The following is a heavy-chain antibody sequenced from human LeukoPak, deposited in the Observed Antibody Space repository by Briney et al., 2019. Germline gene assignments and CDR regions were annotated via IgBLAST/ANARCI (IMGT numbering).Heavy chain of an antibody. D-gene: IGHD4-17*01. J-gene: IGHJ4*02. CDR1: GFTFSDFT. CDR2: ISGSSSSYI. Sequence: GGSLRLSCAASGFTFSDFTMNWVRQAPGKGLEWVSCISGSSSSYIYYSDSVRGRFTISRDNAKNSLYLQMNSLTAEDTAVYYCAKDLTTVTTQGDYWGQGALVTVSS. CDR3: AKDLTTVTTQGDY. V-gene: IGHV3-21*01.